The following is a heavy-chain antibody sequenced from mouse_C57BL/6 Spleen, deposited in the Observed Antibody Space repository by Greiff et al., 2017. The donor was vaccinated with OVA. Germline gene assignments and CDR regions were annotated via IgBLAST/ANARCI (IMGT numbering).Heavy chain of an antibody. Sequence: EVKLVESGGGLVKPGGSLKLSCAASGFTFSDYGMHWVRQAPEKGLEWVAYISSGSSTIYYADTVKGRFTISRDNAKNTLFLQMTSLRSEDTAMYYCARGPTVGYYAMDYWGQGTSVTVSS. CDR1: GFTFSDYG. V-gene: IGHV5-17*01. CDR3: ARGPTVGYYAMDY. J-gene: IGHJ4*01. CDR2: ISSGSSTI. D-gene: IGHD1-1*01.